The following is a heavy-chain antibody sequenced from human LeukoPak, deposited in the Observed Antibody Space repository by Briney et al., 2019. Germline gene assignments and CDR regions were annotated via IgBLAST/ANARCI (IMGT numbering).Heavy chain of an antibody. CDR2: IYYSGST. CDR3: ASTIAAADLRLLDY. Sequence: SETLSLTCTVSGGSISSGGYYWSWIRQHPGKGLEWIGYIYYSGSTYYNPSLKSRVTISVDTSKNQFSLKLSSVTAADTAVYYCASTIAAADLRLLDYWGQGTLVTVSS. J-gene: IGHJ4*02. CDR1: GGSISSGGYY. D-gene: IGHD6-13*01. V-gene: IGHV4-30-4*08.